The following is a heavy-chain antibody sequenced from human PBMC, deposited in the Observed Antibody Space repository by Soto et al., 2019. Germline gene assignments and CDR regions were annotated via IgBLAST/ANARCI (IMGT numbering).Heavy chain of an antibody. J-gene: IGHJ4*02. CDR3: AKDIRFLEWLSAIDY. Sequence: QVQLVESGGGVVQPXRXLRLSXAASGFXFSSYGXXXXRQAPXXGLXXVAVISYDGSNKYYADSVKGRFTISRDNSKNTLYLQMNSLRAEDTAVYYCAKDIRFLEWLSAIDYWGQGTLVTVSS. CDR2: ISYDGSNK. CDR1: GFXFSSYG. D-gene: IGHD3-3*01. V-gene: IGHV3-30*18.